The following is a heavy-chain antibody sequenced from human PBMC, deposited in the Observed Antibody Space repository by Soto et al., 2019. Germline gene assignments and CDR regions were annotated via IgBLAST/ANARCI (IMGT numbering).Heavy chain of an antibody. D-gene: IGHD6-6*01. CDR3: ARSSIEPRVFMYQFDY. Sequence: PSETLSLTCTFSGYSLTSSIHYLGWIRPPPGKGLECIANIYYDGNTYYNPSLESRVAISLDTSKNQFSLRLNSVTAADTAVYYCARSSIEPRVFMYQFDYWGQGTLVTVSS. CDR1: GYSLTSSIHY. J-gene: IGHJ4*02. CDR2: IYYDGNT. V-gene: IGHV4-39*01.